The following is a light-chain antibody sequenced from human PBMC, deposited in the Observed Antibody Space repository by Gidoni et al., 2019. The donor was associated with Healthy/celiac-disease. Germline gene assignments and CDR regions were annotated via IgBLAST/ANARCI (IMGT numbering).Light chain of an antibody. CDR3: QQYNSYPLT. V-gene: IGKV1-5*03. CDR2: KAS. J-gene: IGKJ2*01. CDR1: QSISSW. Sequence: FHMTQSPSTLSASVGDRVTITCRASQSISSWLAWYQQKPGKAPKLLIYKASSLESGVPSRFSGSGSGTEFTLTISSLQPDDFATYYCQQYNSYPLTFGQGTKLEIK.